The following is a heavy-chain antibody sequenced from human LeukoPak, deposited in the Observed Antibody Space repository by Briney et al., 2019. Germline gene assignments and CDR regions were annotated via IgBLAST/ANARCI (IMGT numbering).Heavy chain of an antibody. CDR3: ARLRRSSTSCCHNWFDP. CDR1: GGSFSGYY. D-gene: IGHD2-2*01. J-gene: IGHJ5*02. V-gene: IGHV4-34*01. Sequence: PSETLSLTRAVYGGSFSGYYWSWIRQPPGKGLEWIGEINHSGSTNYNPSLKSRVTISVDTSKNQFSLKLSSVTAADTAVYYCARLRRSSTSCCHNWFDPWGQGTLVTVSS. CDR2: INHSGST.